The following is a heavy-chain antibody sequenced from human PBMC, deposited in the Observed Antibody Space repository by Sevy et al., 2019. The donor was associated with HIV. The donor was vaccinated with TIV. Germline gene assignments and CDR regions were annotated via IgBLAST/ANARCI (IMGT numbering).Heavy chain of an antibody. CDR3: ARGKSGYGYGLDY. CDR1: GFPVSSNY. CDR2: MYSDGST. J-gene: IGHJ4*02. D-gene: IGHD5-18*01. Sequence: GGSLRLSCAASGFPVSSNYMSWVRQAPGKGLEWVSVMYSDGSTYHADSVKGRFTISRDNSKNTLYLQMNSQRVEDTAVYYCARGKSGYGYGLDYWGQGTLVTVSS. V-gene: IGHV3-66*01.